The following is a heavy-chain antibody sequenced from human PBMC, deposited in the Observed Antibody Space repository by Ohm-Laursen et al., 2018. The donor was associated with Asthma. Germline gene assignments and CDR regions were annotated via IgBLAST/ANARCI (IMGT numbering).Heavy chain of an antibody. D-gene: IGHD6-13*01. CDR2: ISYDGSNK. V-gene: IGHV3-30-3*01. Sequence: SLRLSCAASGFTFSSYAMHWVRQAPGKGLEWVAVISYDGSNKYYADSVKGRFTISRDNSKNTLYLQMNSLRAEDTAVYYCARGKQQLVPYYYYYYGMDVWGQGTTVTVSS. CDR3: ARGKQQLVPYYYYYYGMDV. CDR1: GFTFSSYA. J-gene: IGHJ6*02.